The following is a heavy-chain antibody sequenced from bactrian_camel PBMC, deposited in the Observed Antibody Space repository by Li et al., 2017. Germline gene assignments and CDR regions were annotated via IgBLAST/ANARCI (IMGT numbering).Heavy chain of an antibody. J-gene: IGHJ4*01. CDR3: AADRLVCLSTNTRAEWNY. V-gene: IGHV3S26*01. CDR1: GLTVSTYC. Sequence: HVQLVESGGGMVQAGGSARLSCAASGLTVSTYCMAWFRQAPGKEREGIACIDHDDKTRYAESVKGRFTISKDTAKNTLYLQMDSLKVEDSAMYYCAADRLVCLSTNTRAEWNYWGQGTQVTVS. D-gene: IGHD5*01. CDR2: IDHDDKT.